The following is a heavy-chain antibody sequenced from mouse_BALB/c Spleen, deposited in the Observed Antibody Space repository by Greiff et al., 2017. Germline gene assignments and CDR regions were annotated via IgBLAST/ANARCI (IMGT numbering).Heavy chain of an antibody. CDR3: ARSGKGAMDY. Sequence: VQLQQSGAELVRSGASVKLSCTASGFNIKDYYMHWVKQRPEQGLEWIGWIDPENGDTEYAPKFQGKATMTADTSSNTAYLQLSSLTSEDTAVYYCARSGKGAMDYWGQGTSVTVSS. V-gene: IGHV14-4*02. CDR1: GFNIKDYY. J-gene: IGHJ4*01. CDR2: IDPENGDT. D-gene: IGHD2-1*01.